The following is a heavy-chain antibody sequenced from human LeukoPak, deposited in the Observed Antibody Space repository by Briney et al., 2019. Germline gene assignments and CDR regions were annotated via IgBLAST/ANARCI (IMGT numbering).Heavy chain of an antibody. D-gene: IGHD2-15*01. CDR3: AKFPQSVVGTTQFDF. Sequence: GGSLRLSCAASGFRFSSYAVSWVRQAPGKGLEWISSISGSVGNTNYADSVKGRFTISRDNSKNTLYLQMNSLRAEDTAIYFCAKFPQSVVGTTQFDFWGQGTLATVSS. J-gene: IGHJ4*02. V-gene: IGHV3-23*01. CDR1: GFRFSSYA. CDR2: ISGSVGNT.